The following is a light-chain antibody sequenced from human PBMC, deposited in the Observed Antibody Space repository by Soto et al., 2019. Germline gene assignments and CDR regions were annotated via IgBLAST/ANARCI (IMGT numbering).Light chain of an antibody. CDR1: SSNVGTNL. V-gene: IGLV1-40*01. CDR2: GNS. J-gene: IGLJ3*02. Sequence: QSVLTQPPSASGTPGQRVTISCSGRSSNVGTNLVNWYQQLPGTAPKLLIYGNSNRPSGVPDRFSGSKSGTSASLAITGLQAEDEADYYCQSYDSSLSGWVFGGGTQLTVL. CDR3: QSYDSSLSGWV.